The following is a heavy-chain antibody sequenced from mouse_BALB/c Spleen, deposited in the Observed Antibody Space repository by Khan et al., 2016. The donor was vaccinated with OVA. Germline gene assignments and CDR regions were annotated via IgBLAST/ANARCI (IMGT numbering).Heavy chain of an antibody. CDR1: GFNINDNY. J-gene: IGHJ2*01. Sequence: EVQLKESGAELVKPGASVKLSCTASGFNINDNYMHWVKQSPEQSLEWIGRIDRASGNTNYDPMFQGKATITADTSSNTAYLQLSSLTSEYTAIYYCARINEWGQGTTLTVSA. CDR2: IDRASGNT. V-gene: IGHV14-3*02. CDR3: ARINE.